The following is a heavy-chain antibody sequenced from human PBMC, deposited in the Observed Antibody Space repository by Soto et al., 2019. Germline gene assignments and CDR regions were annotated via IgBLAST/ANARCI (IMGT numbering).Heavy chain of an antibody. J-gene: IGHJ6*02. Sequence: SETLSLTCTVSGGSISSYYWSWIRQPPGKGLEWIGYIYYSGSTYYNPSLKSRVTISVDTSKNQFSLKLSSVTAADTAVYYCARHLTYCSAGSCYSDFPYYGMDVWGQGTTVTVSS. V-gene: IGHV4-59*08. D-gene: IGHD2-15*01. CDR1: GGSISSYY. CDR2: IYYSGST. CDR3: ARHLTYCSAGSCYSDFPYYGMDV.